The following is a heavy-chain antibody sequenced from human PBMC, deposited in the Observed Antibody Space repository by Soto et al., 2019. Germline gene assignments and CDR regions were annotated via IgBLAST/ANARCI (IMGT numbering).Heavy chain of an antibody. CDR1: GGSISSSSYY. CDR3: ASYYDILTGYSPDVYGMDV. Sequence: SETLSLTCTVSGGSISSSSYYWGWIRQPPGKGLEWIGSIYYSGSTYYNPSLKSRVTISVDTSKNQFSLKLSSVTAADTAVYYCASYYDILTGYSPDVYGMDVWGQGTTVTVSS. J-gene: IGHJ6*02. CDR2: IYYSGST. D-gene: IGHD3-9*01. V-gene: IGHV4-39*01.